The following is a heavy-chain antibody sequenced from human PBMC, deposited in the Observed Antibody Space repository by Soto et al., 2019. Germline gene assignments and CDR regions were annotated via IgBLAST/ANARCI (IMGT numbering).Heavy chain of an antibody. J-gene: IGHJ4*02. D-gene: IGHD3-10*01. CDR2: ITDSGGDA. CDR3: ARGSTDSYPGSRIFDY. V-gene: IGHV3-23*01. CDR1: EIHFGSRA. Sequence: GGSLRLPCVSFEIHFGSRAMSLVRHAPGEGLEWVSTITDSGGDAKYADSVRGRFAISRDNSKKTLYLQMSSLTAEDSAIYYCARGSTDSYPGSRIFDYWGRGTQVTVSS.